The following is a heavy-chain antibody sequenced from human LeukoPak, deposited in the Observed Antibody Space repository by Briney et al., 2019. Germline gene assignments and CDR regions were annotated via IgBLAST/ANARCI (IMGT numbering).Heavy chain of an antibody. V-gene: IGHV3-48*01. CDR1: GFTFRTHS. CDR3: ARDRSSFNGMDV. CDR2: FGISGTI. Sequence: GGSLRLSCAASGFTFRTHSMNWVRQAPGKGLEWVSCFGISGTIYYADSVKGRFTISRDNAENSLYLQMNSLRVEDTAVYYCARDRSSFNGMDVWGQGTTVTVSS. J-gene: IGHJ6*02.